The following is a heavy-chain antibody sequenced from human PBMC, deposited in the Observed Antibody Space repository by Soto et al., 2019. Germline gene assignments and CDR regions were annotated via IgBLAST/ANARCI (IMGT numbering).Heavy chain of an antibody. CDR3: AKGGYYSLFDI. CDR2: ISGSGGRT. CDR1: GFPFSSYA. Sequence: GGSLRLSCVASGFPFSSYAMSWVRQTPEKGLEWVSGISGSGGRTYYADSVKGRFTISRDNSNNTLSLQMHSLRVEDTAVYFCAKGGYYSLFDIWGQGAMVTVSS. D-gene: IGHD2-15*01. J-gene: IGHJ3*02. V-gene: IGHV3-23*01.